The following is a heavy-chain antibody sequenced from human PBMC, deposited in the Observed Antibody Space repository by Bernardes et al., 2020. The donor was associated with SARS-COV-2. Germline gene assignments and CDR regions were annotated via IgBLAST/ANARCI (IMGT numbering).Heavy chain of an antibody. CDR2: ISGSGGST. CDR3: AKDQSSGRYGDAFDN. Sequence: GGSLRLSCAASGFTFSSYALSWVRQAPGKGLEWVSAISGSGGSTYYADSVKGRFTISRDNSKNTLYLQMNSLRAEDTAVYYCAKDQSSGRYGDAFDNWGQGTMVTVSS. J-gene: IGHJ3*02. V-gene: IGHV3-23*01. CDR1: GFTFSSYA. D-gene: IGHD6-19*01.